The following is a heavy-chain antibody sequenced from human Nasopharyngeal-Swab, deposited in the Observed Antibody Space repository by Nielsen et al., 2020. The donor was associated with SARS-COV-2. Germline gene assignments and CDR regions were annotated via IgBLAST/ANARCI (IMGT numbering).Heavy chain of an antibody. J-gene: IGHJ6*03. Sequence: QATGKGPEWIGYIYYTGSTNHHPSLKSRVTMSVDTSKNQFSLKLSSVTAADTAVYYCARGGYDGKYYYFYMDVWGKGTTVTVSS. CDR2: IYYTGST. D-gene: IGHD5-12*01. V-gene: IGHV4-61*10. CDR3: ARGGYDGKYYYFYMDV.